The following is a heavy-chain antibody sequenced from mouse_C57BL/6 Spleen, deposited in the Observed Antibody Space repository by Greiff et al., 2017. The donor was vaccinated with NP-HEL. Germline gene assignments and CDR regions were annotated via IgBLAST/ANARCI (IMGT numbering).Heavy chain of an antibody. CDR3: ANLLSLAY. V-gene: IGHV1-54*01. D-gene: IGHD2-1*01. CDR1: GYAFTNYL. J-gene: IGHJ3*01. Sequence: VQLQQSGAELVRPGTSVKVSCKASGYAFTNYLIEWVKQRPGQGLEWIGVINPGSGGTNYTEKFKGKATLTADKSSSTAYMQLSSLTSEDSAVYFCANLLSLAYWGQGTLVTVSA. CDR2: INPGSGGT.